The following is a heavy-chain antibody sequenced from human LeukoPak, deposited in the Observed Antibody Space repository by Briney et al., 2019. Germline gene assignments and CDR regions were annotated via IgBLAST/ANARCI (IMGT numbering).Heavy chain of an antibody. CDR1: GGTFSSYA. CDR2: IIPILGIA. D-gene: IGHD5-18*01. J-gene: IGHJ6*02. Sequence: ASVKVSCKASGGTFSSYAISWVRQAPGQGLEWMGRIIPILGIANYAQKFQGRVTITADKSTSTAYMELSSLRSEDTAVYYCARPSYGYYYYYYGMDVWGQGTTVTVSS. V-gene: IGHV1-69*04. CDR3: ARPSYGYYYYYYGMDV.